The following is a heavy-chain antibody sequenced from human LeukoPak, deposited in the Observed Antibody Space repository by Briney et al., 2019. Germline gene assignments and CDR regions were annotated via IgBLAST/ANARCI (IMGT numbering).Heavy chain of an antibody. CDR1: GFTFSIYW. Sequence: PGGSLRLSCAASGFTFSIYWMTWVRQAPGKGLEWVANINQDGSEKYYVDSVKGRFTISRDNAKNSLFLQMNNLRAEDTAVYYCVRDGVDIAMGTADYWGQGTLVTVSS. V-gene: IGHV3-7*01. CDR2: INQDGSEK. D-gene: IGHD5-18*01. J-gene: IGHJ4*02. CDR3: VRDGVDIAMGTADY.